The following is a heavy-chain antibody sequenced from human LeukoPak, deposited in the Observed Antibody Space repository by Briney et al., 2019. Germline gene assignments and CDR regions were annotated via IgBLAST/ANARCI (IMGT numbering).Heavy chain of an antibody. Sequence: ASVKVSCKASGYTFTSYDMHWVRQAPGQGLEWMGIINPSGGSTSYAQKFQGRVTITTDESTSTAYMELSSLRSEDTAVYYCARVFGDSAYWGQGTLVTVSS. CDR2: INPSGGST. D-gene: IGHD3-3*01. V-gene: IGHV1-46*01. CDR1: GYTFTSYD. CDR3: ARVFGDSAY. J-gene: IGHJ4*02.